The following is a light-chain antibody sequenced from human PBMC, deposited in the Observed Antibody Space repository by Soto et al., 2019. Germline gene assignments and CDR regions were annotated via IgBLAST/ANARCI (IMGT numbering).Light chain of an antibody. V-gene: IGKV3-20*01. CDR1: QSVTNNY. Sequence: EIVLTQSPGTLSLSPGERATLSCRASQSVTNNYLAWFQQKPGQAPRLLMYGASSRATGIPDRFSGSGSGTDFTLTIRRLEPEDFAVYYCQQYGSSYPWTFGQGTKVDIK. J-gene: IGKJ1*01. CDR2: GAS. CDR3: QQYGSSYPWT.